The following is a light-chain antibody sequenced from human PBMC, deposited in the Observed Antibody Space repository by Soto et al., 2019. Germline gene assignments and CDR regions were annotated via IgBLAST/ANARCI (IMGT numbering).Light chain of an antibody. CDR3: SSYTTSGTLV. V-gene: IGLV2-18*02. J-gene: IGLJ3*02. CDR2: EVI. Sequence: QSVLTQPPSVSGSPGQSVTISCAGTSSDVGSFNRVSWYQQPPGTAPRLMIYEVIYRPSGVPDHFAGSKSGNTASLTISGLQAEDEADYYCSSYTTSGTLVFGGGTKLTVL. CDR1: SSDVGSFNR.